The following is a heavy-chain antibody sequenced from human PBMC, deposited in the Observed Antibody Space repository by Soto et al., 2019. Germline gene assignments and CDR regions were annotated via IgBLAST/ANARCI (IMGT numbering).Heavy chain of an antibody. V-gene: IGHV1-18*04. CDR2: ISAYNGNT. D-gene: IGHD3-3*01. CDR1: GYTFTSYG. Sequence: AASVKVSCKASGYTFTSYGISWVRQAPGQGLEWMGWISAYNGNTNYAQKLQGRVTMTTDTSTSTAYMELRSLRSDDTAVYYCARDQSTIFGVVINYYYGMDVWGQGTTVTVSS. J-gene: IGHJ6*02. CDR3: ARDQSTIFGVVINYYYGMDV.